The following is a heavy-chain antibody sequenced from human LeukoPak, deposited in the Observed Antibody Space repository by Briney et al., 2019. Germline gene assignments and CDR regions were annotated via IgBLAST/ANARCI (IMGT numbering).Heavy chain of an antibody. CDR3: ARRRYCSADICSGGDAFDI. CDR2: IYTRGST. D-gene: IGHD2-15*01. V-gene: IGHV4-4*07. CDR1: GGSINNYY. Sequence: SETLSLTCTVSGGSINNYYWSWIRQPAGKGLEWIGRIYTRGSTNYNPSLKSRVTMSVDTSKNQFSLKLSCVTAADTAVYYCARRRYCSADICSGGDAFDIWGQGTMVSLSS. J-gene: IGHJ3*02.